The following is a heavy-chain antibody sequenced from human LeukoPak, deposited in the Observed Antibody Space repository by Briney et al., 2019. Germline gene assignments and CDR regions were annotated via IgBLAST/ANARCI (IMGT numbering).Heavy chain of an antibody. CDR3: ARDQTEIAVPDYYGMDV. J-gene: IGHJ6*02. CDR1: GDSVSSNSAA. V-gene: IGHV6-1*01. D-gene: IGHD6-19*01. Sequence: SQTLSLTCDISGDSVSSNSAAWNWIRQSPSRGLEWLGRTYYRSKWYNDYAVSVKSRITINPDTSKNQFSLQLNSVTPEDTAVYYCARDQTEIAVPDYYGMDVWGQGTTVTVSS. CDR2: TYYRSKWYN.